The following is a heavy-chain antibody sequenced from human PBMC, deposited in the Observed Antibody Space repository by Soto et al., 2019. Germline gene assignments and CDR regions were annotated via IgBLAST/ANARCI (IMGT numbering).Heavy chain of an antibody. J-gene: IGHJ6*03. CDR1: GGSISSGGYY. V-gene: IGHV4-31*03. D-gene: IGHD1-7*01. Sequence: QVQLQESGPGLVKPSQTLSLTCTVSGGSISSGGYYWSWIRQNPGKGLEWIGYIYYSGSTYYNPSLKSRVTISVDTSKKQFSLKLSSVTAADTAVYYCARDLRITGITRFSEALLGEYYMDVWGKGTTVTVSS. CDR3: ARDLRITGITRFSEALLGEYYMDV. CDR2: IYYSGST.